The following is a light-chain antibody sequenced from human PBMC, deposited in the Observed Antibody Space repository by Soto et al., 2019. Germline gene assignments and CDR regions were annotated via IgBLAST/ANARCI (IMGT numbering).Light chain of an antibody. CDR2: GAS. J-gene: IGKJ1*01. CDR1: QSVSSN. Sequence: EIVMTQSPATLSVSPGARATLSCRASQSVSSNLAWYQQKPGQAPSLLIYGASSRATGIPERFSGSGSGTDFTLTISRLEPEDFAVYYCHQYGSSPRTFGQGTKVDIK. CDR3: HQYGSSPRT. V-gene: IGKV3-20*01.